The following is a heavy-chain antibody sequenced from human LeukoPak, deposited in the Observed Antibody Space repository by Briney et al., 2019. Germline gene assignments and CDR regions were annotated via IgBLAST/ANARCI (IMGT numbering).Heavy chain of an antibody. V-gene: IGHV5-51*01. D-gene: IGHD2-15*01. CDR1: GYSFTSYW. CDR2: IYPGDSDT. Sequence: PGESLKISCKGSGYSFTSYWIGWVRQMPGKGLEWMGIIYPGDSDTRYSPSFQGQVTISADKSISTAYLQWSSLKASDTAMYYCARLLGYCSGGSCSLYYMDVRGKGTTVTVSS. CDR3: ARLLGYCSGGSCSLYYMDV. J-gene: IGHJ6*03.